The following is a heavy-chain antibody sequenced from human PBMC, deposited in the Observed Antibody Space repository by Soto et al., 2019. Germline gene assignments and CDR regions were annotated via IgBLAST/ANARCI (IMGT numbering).Heavy chain of an antibody. D-gene: IGHD2-2*01. CDR2: ISTSGRDT. J-gene: IGHJ4*02. CDR1: GFMFSSQT. V-gene: IGHV3-21*02. Sequence: EVKLVESGGGLVKPGGSLRLSCDASGFMFSSQTMILVRQSPGKGLEWLSSISTSGRDTYYADSVKGRFTISRDNAKNSLFLQMSSLRVEDTAVYYCAKTPDDDAKWGQGTLVTVSS. CDR3: AKTPDDDAK.